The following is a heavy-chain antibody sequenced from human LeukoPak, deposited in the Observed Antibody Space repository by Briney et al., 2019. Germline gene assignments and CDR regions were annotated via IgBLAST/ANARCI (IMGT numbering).Heavy chain of an antibody. CDR2: ISSSGSTI. CDR1: GFTFSSYE. V-gene: IGHV3-48*03. D-gene: IGHD3-10*01. Sequence: PGGSLRLSCAASGFTFSSYEMNWVRQAPGKGLEWVSYISSSGSTIYYADSVKGRFTISRDNAKNSLYLQMNSLRAEDTAVYYCAREDYYGSGSSLGAFDIWGQGTMVTVSS. J-gene: IGHJ3*02. CDR3: AREDYYGSGSSLGAFDI.